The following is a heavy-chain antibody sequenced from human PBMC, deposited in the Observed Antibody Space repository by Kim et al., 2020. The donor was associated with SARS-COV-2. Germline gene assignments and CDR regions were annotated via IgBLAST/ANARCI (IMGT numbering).Heavy chain of an antibody. D-gene: IGHD3-3*01. CDR1: GFTFSDYG. Sequence: GGSLRLSCAASGFTFSDYGMHWVRQAPGKGLEWVGFIWFDGSNQYYADSLKGRFTISRDNSKNTMLLQMNSLRAEDTAVYYCARDSAVGNIRFVDPWGQGSLVTVSS. CDR2: IWFDGSNQ. V-gene: IGHV3-33*01. CDR3: ARDSAVGNIRFVDP. J-gene: IGHJ5*02.